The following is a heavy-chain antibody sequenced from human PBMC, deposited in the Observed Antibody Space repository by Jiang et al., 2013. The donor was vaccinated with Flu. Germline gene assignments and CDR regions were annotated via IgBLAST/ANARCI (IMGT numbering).Heavy chain of an antibody. CDR3: ARHLLGYCTNGVCRTGFAFDI. CDR2: IDPSDSYT. J-gene: IGHJ3*02. V-gene: IGHV5-10-1*01. Sequence: GAEVKKPGESLRISCKGSGYSFTSYWISWVRQMPGKGLEWMGRIDPSDSYTNYSPSFQGHVTISADKSISTAYLQWSSLKASDTAMYYCARHLLGYCTNGVCRTGFAFDIWGQGTMVTVSS. CDR1: GYSFTSYW. D-gene: IGHD2-8*01.